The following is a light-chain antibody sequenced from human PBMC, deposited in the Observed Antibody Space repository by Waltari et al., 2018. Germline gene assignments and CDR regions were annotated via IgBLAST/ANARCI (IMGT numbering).Light chain of an antibody. J-gene: IGKJ2*01. CDR3: QQSYSTPRT. CDR1: QSISSY. Sequence: DIQMTQSPSSLSASVGHSVTVTCRASQSISSYLNWYQQKPGKAPKLLIYAASSLQSGVPSRFSGSGSGTDFTLTISSLQPEDCATYYCQQSYSTPRTFGQGTKLEIK. V-gene: IGKV1-39*01. CDR2: AAS.